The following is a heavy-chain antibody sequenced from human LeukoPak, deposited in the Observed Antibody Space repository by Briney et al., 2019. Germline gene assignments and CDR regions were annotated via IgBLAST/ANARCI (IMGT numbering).Heavy chain of an antibody. CDR1: GGSISNSGYY. Sequence: SETLSLTCAVSGGSISNSGYYWGWIRQPPGKGLEWIGTIYYSGSTYFNPSLRSRVTISVDTSKKQFSLKLSSVTAAETAGYYCARHLGGRREAFDYWGQGTLVTVSS. CDR3: ARHLGGRREAFDY. V-gene: IGHV4-39*01. D-gene: IGHD6-25*01. CDR2: IYYSGST. J-gene: IGHJ4*02.